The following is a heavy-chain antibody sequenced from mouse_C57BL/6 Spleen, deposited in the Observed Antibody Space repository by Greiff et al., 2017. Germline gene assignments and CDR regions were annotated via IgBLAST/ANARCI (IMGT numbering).Heavy chain of an antibody. Sequence: VQLQQSGPELVKPGASVKISCKASGYTFTDSYINWVKQRPGQGLVWIGWIFPGGGSTYYNEKFKGKATLTVDKSSSTAYMLLSRLTAEDSAVYFSARKGDWDYIDDWGTGTTVTVSA. CDR1: GYTFTDSY. J-gene: IGHJ1*03. CDR2: IFPGGGST. CDR3: ARKGDWDYIDD. V-gene: IGHV1-75*01. D-gene: IGHD4-1*01.